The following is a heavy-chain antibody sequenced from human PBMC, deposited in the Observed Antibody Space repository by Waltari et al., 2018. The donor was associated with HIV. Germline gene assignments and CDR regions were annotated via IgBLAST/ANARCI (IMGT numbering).Heavy chain of an antibody. CDR2: IAMYGSKK. J-gene: IGHJ4*02. CDR3: ARDSYGSGSYGLIDN. Sequence: QVRLVESGGGVVQPGRSLRLPCEASGFPFSSYNMHWVRQAPGKGLEWVAIIAMYGSKKSYGDSLKRRLTISRDKSKNTLYLQMSSMRTEDTAVYYCARDSYGSGSYGLIDNWGQGTLVTVSS. V-gene: IGHV3-30*03. CDR1: GFPFSSYN. D-gene: IGHD3-10*01.